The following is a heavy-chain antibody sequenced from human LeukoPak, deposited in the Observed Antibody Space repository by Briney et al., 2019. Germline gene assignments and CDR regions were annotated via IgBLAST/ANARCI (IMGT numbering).Heavy chain of an antibody. Sequence: GGSLRLSWAASGXTFSSYAMHWVRQAPGKGLEWVAVISYDGSSKYYADSVKGRFTISRDNSKNTLYLQMNSLRAEDTAVYYCAREFRGWYFDQWGQGTLVTVSS. CDR1: GXTFSSYA. V-gene: IGHV3-30-3*01. J-gene: IGHJ4*02. CDR3: AREFRGWYFDQ. D-gene: IGHD6-19*01. CDR2: ISYDGSSK.